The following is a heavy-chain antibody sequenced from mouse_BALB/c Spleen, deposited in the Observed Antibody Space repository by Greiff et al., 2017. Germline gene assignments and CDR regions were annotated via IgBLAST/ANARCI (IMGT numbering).Heavy chain of an antibody. CDR2: INSNGGST. D-gene: IGHD2-4*01. CDR3: ARQDYDYDHAMDY. V-gene: IGHV5-6-2*01. CDR1: GFTFSSYY. Sequence: EVKVVESGGGLVKLGGSLKLSCAASGFTFSSYYMSWVRQTPEKGLELVAAINSNGGSTYYPDTVKGRFTISRDNAKNTLYLQMSSLKSEDTALYSCARQDYDYDHAMDYWGQGTSVTVSS. J-gene: IGHJ4*01.